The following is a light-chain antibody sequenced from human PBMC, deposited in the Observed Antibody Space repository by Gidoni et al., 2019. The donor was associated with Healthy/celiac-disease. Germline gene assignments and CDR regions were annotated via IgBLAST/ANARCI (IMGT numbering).Light chain of an antibody. CDR2: AAS. CDR1: QSISSY. Sequence: DIQMTQSPSSLSASVGDRVTITCRASQSISSYLNWYQQKPGKAPKVLIYAASSLQSWVPSRFSGSGSGTDFTLTISSLQPEDFATYYCQQIYSTPPTFGGGTKVEIK. V-gene: IGKV1-39*01. CDR3: QQIYSTPPT. J-gene: IGKJ4*01.